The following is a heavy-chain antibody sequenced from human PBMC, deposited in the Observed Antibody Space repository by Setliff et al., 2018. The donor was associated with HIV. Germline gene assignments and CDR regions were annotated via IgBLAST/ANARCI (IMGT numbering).Heavy chain of an antibody. CDR2: IYHGGST. Sequence: SETLSLTCTVSGYSISSGYYWGWIRQPPGKGLEWIGSIYHGGSTYYNPSLKSRVTISVDTSKNQFSLKLNSVTAADTAVYYCARRGDFFYYAMDVWGQGTTVTVSS. CDR3: ARRGDFFYYAMDV. J-gene: IGHJ6*02. CDR1: GYSISSGYY. V-gene: IGHV4-38-2*02.